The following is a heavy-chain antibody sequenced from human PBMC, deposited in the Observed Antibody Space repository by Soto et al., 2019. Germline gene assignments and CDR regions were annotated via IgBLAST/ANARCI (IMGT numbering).Heavy chain of an antibody. V-gene: IGHV1-46*03. Sequence: GASVKVTCKASRYAFTSYYMQWLRQAPEQELEWMGIINPSGGSTSYAQKFQGRVTMTRDTSTSTVYMELSSLSSEDTAVYYCARARGGATEAFDIWGQGTMVT. CDR2: INPSGGST. CDR1: RYAFTSYY. CDR3: ARARGGATEAFDI. D-gene: IGHD3-10*01. J-gene: IGHJ3*02.